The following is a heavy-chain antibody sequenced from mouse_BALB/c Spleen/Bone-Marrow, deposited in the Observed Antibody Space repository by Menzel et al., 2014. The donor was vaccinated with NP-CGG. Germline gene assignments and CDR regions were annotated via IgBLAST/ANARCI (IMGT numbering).Heavy chain of an antibody. CDR1: GFNIKDTY. D-gene: IGHD2-3*01. CDR3: VRGGWLLLFAY. J-gene: IGHJ3*01. CDR2: IDPANGNT. V-gene: IGHV14-3*02. Sequence: EVQLQQSGAELVKPGASVKLSCTASGFNIKDTYMHWVKQRPEQGLEWLGGIDPANGNTKYDPKFLGQATLTADTSSNTAYLQLSSLTSEDTAVYYGVRGGWLLLFAYWGQGTLVTVSA.